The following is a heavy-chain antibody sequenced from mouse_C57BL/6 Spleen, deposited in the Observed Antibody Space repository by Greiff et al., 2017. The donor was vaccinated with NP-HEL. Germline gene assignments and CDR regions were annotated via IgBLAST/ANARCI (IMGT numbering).Heavy chain of an antibody. CDR2: IIPYNGGT. D-gene: IGHD1-2*01. CDR1: GYTFTDYY. V-gene: IGHV1-19*01. J-gene: IGHJ4*01. Sequence: EVQVVESGPVLVKPGASVKISCKASGYTFTDYYMNWVKQSHGKSLEWIGVIIPYNGGTSYNQKFKGKATLTVDKSSSTAYMELNSLTSEDSAVYYCARRTTAYAMDYWGQGTSVTVSS. CDR3: ARRTTAYAMDY.